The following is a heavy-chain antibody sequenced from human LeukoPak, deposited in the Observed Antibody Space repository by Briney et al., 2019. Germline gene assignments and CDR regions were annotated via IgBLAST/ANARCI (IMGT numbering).Heavy chain of an antibody. V-gene: IGHV3-33*06. D-gene: IGHD6-13*01. Sequence: QPGRSLRLSCAASGFTFSSYGMHWVRQAPGKGLEWVAAIWYDGSNKYYADSVKGRFTISRDNSKNTLYLQMNSLRAEDTAVYYCAKDYPPYSSSWANWFDPWGQGTLVTVSS. CDR1: GFTFSSYG. CDR2: IWYDGSNK. CDR3: AKDYPPYSSSWANWFDP. J-gene: IGHJ5*02.